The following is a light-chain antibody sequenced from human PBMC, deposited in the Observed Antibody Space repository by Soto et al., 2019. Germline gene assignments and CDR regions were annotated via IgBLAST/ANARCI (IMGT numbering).Light chain of an antibody. CDR3: QKYNSAPRT. CDR2: DAS. V-gene: IGKV1-27*01. J-gene: IGKJ1*01. Sequence: DIQMTQSPSSLSASVGDRVTITCRASQGISNFLAWYQQKPGKVPKVLIYDASTLQSGVQSRFSGSGSGTDFTLTISSLQPEDVATYYCQKYNSAPRTFGQGTKVEIK. CDR1: QGISNF.